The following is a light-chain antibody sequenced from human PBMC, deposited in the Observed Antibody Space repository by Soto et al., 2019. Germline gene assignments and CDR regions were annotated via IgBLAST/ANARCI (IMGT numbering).Light chain of an antibody. V-gene: IGLV2-8*01. CDR2: EVT. CDR3: SSRAGSNNQGVL. CDR1: SSDVGGYND. J-gene: IGLJ2*01. Sequence: QSALTQPPSASGSPGQSVAISCTGGSSDVGGYNDVSWYQQHPGKAPKLMIYEVTKRPSGVPDRFSGSKSGNTASLTVSGLQADDEADYYCSSRAGSNNQGVLFGGGTKLTVL.